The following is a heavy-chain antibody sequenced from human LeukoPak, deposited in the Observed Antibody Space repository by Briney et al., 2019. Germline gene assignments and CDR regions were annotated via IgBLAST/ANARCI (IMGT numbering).Heavy chain of an antibody. CDR3: ARYSYGYWGFDY. J-gene: IGHJ4*02. D-gene: IGHD5-18*01. CDR1: GGSINTYY. V-gene: IGHV4-59*12. CDR2: VYNSGST. Sequence: SETLSLTCTVSGGSINTYYWTWIRQPPGKGLEWIGYVYNSGSTNYNPSLKSRVTISVDTSKNQFSLKLSSVTAADTAVYYCARYSYGYWGFDYWGQGTLVTVSS.